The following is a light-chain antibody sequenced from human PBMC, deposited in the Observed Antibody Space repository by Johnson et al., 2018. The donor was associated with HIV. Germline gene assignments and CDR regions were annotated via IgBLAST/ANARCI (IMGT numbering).Light chain of an antibody. CDR2: DNK. V-gene: IGLV1-51*01. CDR1: SSNIGNNY. J-gene: IGLJ1*01. CDR3: GTWDISLSAGGV. Sequence: QSVLTQPPSVSAAPGQKVTISCSGSSSNIGNNYVSWYQQLPGTAPKLLIYDNKKRPSGIPDGFSGSKSCTSATLAITRLQTGDEADYYCGTWDISLSAGGVFGPGTKVTVL.